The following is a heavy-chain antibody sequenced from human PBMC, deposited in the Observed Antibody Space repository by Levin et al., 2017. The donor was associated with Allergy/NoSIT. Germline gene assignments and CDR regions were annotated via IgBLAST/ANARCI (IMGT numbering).Heavy chain of an antibody. J-gene: IGHJ5*02. V-gene: IGHV3-23*01. D-gene: IGHD6-19*01. CDR2: ISGSGGST. Sequence: LSLTCAASGFTFSSSAMSWVRQAPGKGLEWVSAISGSGGSTYYADSVKGRFTISRDNSKNTLYLQMNSLRDEDTAVYYCARECRIAVAGVEYNWFDPWGQGTLVTVSS. CDR3: ARECRIAVAGVEYNWFDP. CDR1: GFTFSSSA.